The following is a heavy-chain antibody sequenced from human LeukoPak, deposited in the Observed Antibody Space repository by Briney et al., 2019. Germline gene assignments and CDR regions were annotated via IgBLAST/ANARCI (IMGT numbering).Heavy chain of an antibody. Sequence: SETLSLTCTVSGGSISSSSYYWGWIRQPPGKGLEWIGSISYSGSTYYNPSLKSRVTISVDTSKNQFSLKLSSVTAADTAVYYCAREGLNMVRGVIPKEAWGWFDPWGQGTLVTVSS. CDR1: GGSISSSSYY. D-gene: IGHD3-10*01. CDR3: AREGLNMVRGVIPKEAWGWFDP. J-gene: IGHJ5*02. CDR2: ISYSGST. V-gene: IGHV4-39*07.